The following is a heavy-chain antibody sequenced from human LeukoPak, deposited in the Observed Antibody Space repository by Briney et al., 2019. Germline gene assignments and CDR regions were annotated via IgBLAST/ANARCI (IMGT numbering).Heavy chain of an antibody. CDR1: GFTFSSYL. V-gene: IGHV3-7*01. J-gene: IGHJ6*02. CDR2: IKQDGSEK. CDR3: ARDIVVVPAAMQFYYYYGMDV. D-gene: IGHD2-2*01. Sequence: PGGSLRLSCAASGFTFSSYLMSWVRQAPGKGLEWVANIKQDGSEKYYVDSVKGRFTISRDNAKNSLYLQMNSLRAEDTAVYYCARDIVVVPAAMQFYYYYGMDVWGQGTTVTVSS.